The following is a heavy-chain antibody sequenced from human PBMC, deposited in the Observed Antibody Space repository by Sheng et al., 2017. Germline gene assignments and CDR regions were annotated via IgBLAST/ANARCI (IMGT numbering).Heavy chain of an antibody. CDR2: ISYDGTNK. D-gene: IGHD2-8*01. Sequence: QVQLVESGGGVVQPGRSLRLSCAASGFTFSSYAMHWVRQAPGKGLEWVAVISYDGTNKYYADSVKGRFTISRDNSKNTLYLQMNSLTADDTAVYYCARESEGRGYAMRFDYWGQGTLVTVSS. CDR1: GFTFSSYA. J-gene: IGHJ4*02. CDR3: ARESEGRGYAMRFDY. V-gene: IGHV3-30*04.